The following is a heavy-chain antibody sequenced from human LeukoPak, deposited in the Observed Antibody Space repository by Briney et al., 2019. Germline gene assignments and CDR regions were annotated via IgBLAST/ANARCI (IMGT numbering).Heavy chain of an antibody. CDR1: GFTFSSYS. V-gene: IGHV3-23*01. CDR2: ISAGGGTT. D-gene: IGHD1-26*01. CDR3: ASDMGATCRRCFDN. J-gene: IGHJ4*02. Sequence: GVSLRLSCAASGFTFSSYSMNWVRQAPGKGLEWVSVISAGGGTTYYADSVKGRFTVSRDNSKNTLYLQMSSLRVEDTAVYYCASDMGATCRRCFDNWGQGTRVSVSS.